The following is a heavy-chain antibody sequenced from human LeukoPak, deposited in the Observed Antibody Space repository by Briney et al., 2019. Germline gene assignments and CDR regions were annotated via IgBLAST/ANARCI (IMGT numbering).Heavy chain of an antibody. J-gene: IGHJ4*02. D-gene: IGHD6-19*01. CDR3: ARDLDGGYSSGWYDY. V-gene: IGHV3-48*04. Sequence: QPGGSLRLSCAASGFTFSSYAMSWVRQAPGKGLEWVSYISSSGSTIYYADSVKGRFTISRDNAKNSLYLQMNSLRAEDTAVYYCARDLDGGYSSGWYDYWGQGTLVTVSS. CDR1: GFTFSSYA. CDR2: ISSSGSTI.